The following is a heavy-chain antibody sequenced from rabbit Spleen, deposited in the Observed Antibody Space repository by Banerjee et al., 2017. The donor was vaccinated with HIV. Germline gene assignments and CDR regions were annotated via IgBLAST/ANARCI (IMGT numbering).Heavy chain of an antibody. D-gene: IGHD4-1*01. CDR1: GIDFTNYY. J-gene: IGHJ3*01. V-gene: IGHV1S7*01. Sequence: QLTETGGGLVQPGGSLTLSCKASGIDFTNYYLRWVRQAPGKGLEWFGIIYAAKGSTDCASWVNGRFTISSDNAQSTVDLKMTSLTAADTAAYFCARAIVPWLGITRLDLWGPGTLVTVS. CDR3: ARAIVPWLGITRLDL. CDR2: IYAAKGST.